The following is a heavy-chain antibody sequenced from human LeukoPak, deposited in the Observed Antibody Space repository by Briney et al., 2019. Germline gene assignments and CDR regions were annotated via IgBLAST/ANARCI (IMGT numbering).Heavy chain of an antibody. CDR3: AINMITFGGVNYY. J-gene: IGHJ4*02. D-gene: IGHD3-16*01. V-gene: IGHV1-18*01. CDR2: ISPYNGDR. Sequence: ASVKVSCKASGYIFTNYGVSWVRQAPGQGLEWMGWISPYNGDRNFAQKVQGRVTMTTDTSTSTAYMELSSLRSEDTAVYYCAINMITFGGVNYYWGQGTLVTVSS. CDR1: GYIFTNYG.